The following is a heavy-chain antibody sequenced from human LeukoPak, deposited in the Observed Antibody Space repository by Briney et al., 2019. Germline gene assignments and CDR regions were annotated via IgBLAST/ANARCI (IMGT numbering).Heavy chain of an antibody. Sequence: PGGSLRLSCAASGFTFSSYSMNWVRQAPGKGLEWVAVIWYDGSNKYYADSVKGRFTISRDNSKNTLYLQMNSLRAEDTAVYYCARERDPYSYGQMDVWGQGTTVTVSS. CDR1: GFTFSSYS. V-gene: IGHV3-33*08. CDR2: IWYDGSNK. D-gene: IGHD5-18*01. J-gene: IGHJ6*02. CDR3: ARERDPYSYGQMDV.